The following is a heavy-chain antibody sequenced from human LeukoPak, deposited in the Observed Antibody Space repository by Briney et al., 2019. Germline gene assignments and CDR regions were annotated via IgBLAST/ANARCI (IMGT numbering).Heavy chain of an antibody. D-gene: IGHD1-26*01. V-gene: IGHV1-69*06. CDR2: IIPIFGTA. CDR1: GGTFSSYA. Sequence: ASVKVSCKASGGTFSSYAISWVRQAPGQGLEWMGGIIPIFGTANYAQKFQGRVTITADKSTSTAYMELSSLRSEDTAVYYCVRGGSQAYWFDPWGQGTLVTVSS. CDR3: VRGGSQAYWFDP. J-gene: IGHJ5*02.